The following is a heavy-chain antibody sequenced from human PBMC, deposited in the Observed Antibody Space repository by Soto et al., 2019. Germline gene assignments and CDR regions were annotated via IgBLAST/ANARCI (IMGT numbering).Heavy chain of an antibody. CDR1: GFTFSSYA. V-gene: IGHV3-30-3*01. CDR3: ARDRARPYNLDC. J-gene: IGHJ4*02. Sequence: PGGSLRLSCAASGFTFSSYAMHWVRQAPGKGLEWVAVISYDGSNKYYADSVKGRFTISRDNSKNTLYLQMNSLRAEDTAVYYCARDRARPYNLDCWGQGTLVTVSS. CDR2: ISYDGSNK. D-gene: IGHD6-6*01.